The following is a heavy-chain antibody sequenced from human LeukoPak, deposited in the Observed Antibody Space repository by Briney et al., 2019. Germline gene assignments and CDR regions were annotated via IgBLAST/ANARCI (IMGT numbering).Heavy chain of an antibody. CDR1: GGPISSFY. CDR2: IYYTGST. D-gene: IGHD3-10*01. Sequence: SETLSLTCTVSGGPISSFYWSWIRQPPGKGLEWIGYIYYTGSTDYNPSLKSRVTISVDTSKNQFSLKLSSVTAADTAVYYCARRSWYVDYWGQGTLVSVSS. J-gene: IGHJ4*02. V-gene: IGHV4-59*08. CDR3: ARRSWYVDY.